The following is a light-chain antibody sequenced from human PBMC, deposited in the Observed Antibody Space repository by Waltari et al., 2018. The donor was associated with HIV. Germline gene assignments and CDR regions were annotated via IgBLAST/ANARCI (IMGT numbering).Light chain of an antibody. J-gene: IGLJ3*02. CDR3: SSYAGSNNWV. Sequence: QSALTQPPSASGSPGQSVTISCTGTSRDVGGYNYVSWYQQHPGKAPQLMIYEVSQRPSGVPNRFSGSKSGNTASLTVSGLQTEDEANYYCSSYAGSNNWVFGGGTNLTVL. CDR1: SRDVGGYNY. V-gene: IGLV2-8*01. CDR2: EVS.